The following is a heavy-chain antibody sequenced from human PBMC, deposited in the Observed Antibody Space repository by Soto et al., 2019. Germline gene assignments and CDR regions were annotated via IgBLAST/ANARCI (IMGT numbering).Heavy chain of an antibody. V-gene: IGHV1-8*01. CDR1: GYTFTSYD. CDR3: ARPRRRWHNYYYCGMDV. CDR2: MNPNSGNT. J-gene: IGHJ6*02. Sequence: ASVKVSCKAAGYTFTSYDINWVRQATGQGLEWMGWMNPNSGNTGYAQKFQGRVTMTRNTSISTAYMELSSLRSEDTAVYYCARPRRRWHNYYYCGMDVWGQGTTVTDS. D-gene: IGHD6-13*01.